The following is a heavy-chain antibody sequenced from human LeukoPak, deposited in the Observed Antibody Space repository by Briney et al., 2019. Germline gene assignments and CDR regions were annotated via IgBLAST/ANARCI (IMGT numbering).Heavy chain of an antibody. CDR3: ARGKWLRSSFDY. D-gene: IGHD5-12*01. CDR2: INHSGST. J-gene: IGHJ4*02. V-gene: IGHV4-34*01. Sequence: SETLSLTCAVYGGSFSGYYWSWIRQPPGKGLEWIGEINHSGSTNYNPSLKSQVTISVDTSKNQFSLKLSSVTAADTAVYYCARGKWLRSSFDYWGQGTLVTVSS. CDR1: GGSFSGYY.